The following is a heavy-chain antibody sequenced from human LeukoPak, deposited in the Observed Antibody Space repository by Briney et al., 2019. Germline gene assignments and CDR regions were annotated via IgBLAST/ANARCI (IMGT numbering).Heavy chain of an antibody. D-gene: IGHD6-13*01. Sequence: PSETLSLTCTVSGGSVSSGSYYRSWIRQPPGKGLEWIGYIYYSGSTNYNPSLKSRVTISVDTSKNQFSLKLSSVTAADTAVYYCAGVESSSWYRVDYWGQGTLVTVSS. CDR3: AGVESSSWYRVDY. CDR1: GGSVSSGSYY. V-gene: IGHV4-61*01. CDR2: IYYSGST. J-gene: IGHJ4*02.